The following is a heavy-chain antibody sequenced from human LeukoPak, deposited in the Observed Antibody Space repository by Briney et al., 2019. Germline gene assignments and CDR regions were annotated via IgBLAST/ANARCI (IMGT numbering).Heavy chain of an antibody. CDR3: AKEGLTMSHDYGAALDY. CDR2: ISYDGSNI. V-gene: IGHV3-30*18. Sequence: GGSLRLSCAASGLIFSSYGFQWVRQAPGKGLEWVAIISYDGSNIDYTDSVKGRFTISRDDSKNTVYLQMNSLGTEDTAFYYCAKEGLTMSHDYGAALDYWGQGTLVTVSS. J-gene: IGHJ4*02. CDR1: GLIFSSYG. D-gene: IGHD4-17*01.